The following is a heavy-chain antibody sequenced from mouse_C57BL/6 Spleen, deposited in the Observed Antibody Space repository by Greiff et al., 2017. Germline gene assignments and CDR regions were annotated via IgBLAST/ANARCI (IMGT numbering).Heavy chain of an antibody. D-gene: IGHD2-1*01. CDR1: GYTFTSYW. CDR2: IDPSDSYT. J-gene: IGHJ2*01. V-gene: IGHV1-69*01. CDR3: VRWNYGNAVDY. Sequence: QVQLQQPGAELVMPGASVKLSCKASGYTFTSYWMHWVKQRPGQGLEWIGEIDPSDSYTNYNQKFKGKSTLTVDKSSSTAYMQLSSLTSEDSAVYYCVRWNYGNAVDYWGQGTTLTVSS.